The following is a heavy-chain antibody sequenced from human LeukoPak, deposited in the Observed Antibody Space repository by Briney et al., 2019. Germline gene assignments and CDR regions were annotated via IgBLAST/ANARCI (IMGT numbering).Heavy chain of an antibody. CDR3: ARRVPSQVITDYFDY. CDR1: GFTFSSYA. Sequence: GGSLRLSCAASGFTFSSYAMHWVRQAPGKGLEWVAVISYDGSNKYYVDSVRGRFTISRDNSKNTLYLQMNSLRAEDTAVYYCARRVPSQVITDYFDYWGQGTLVTVSS. J-gene: IGHJ4*02. D-gene: IGHD3-16*01. CDR2: ISYDGSNK. V-gene: IGHV3-30-3*01.